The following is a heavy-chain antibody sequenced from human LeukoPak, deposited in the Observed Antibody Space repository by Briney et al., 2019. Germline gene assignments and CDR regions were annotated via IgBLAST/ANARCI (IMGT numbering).Heavy chain of an antibody. CDR2: INYSGST. V-gene: IGHV4-39*01. Sequence: SETLSLTCTVSGASISSSSSYWAWLRQPPGKGLEWIASINYSGSTYYNPSLKSRVTISVDTSKQQFSLKLSSVTAADAAVYYCARGRPAAGQYFFDYWGQGALVTVSA. CDR3: ARGRPAAGQYFFDY. CDR1: GASISSSSSY. D-gene: IGHD6-13*01. J-gene: IGHJ4*02.